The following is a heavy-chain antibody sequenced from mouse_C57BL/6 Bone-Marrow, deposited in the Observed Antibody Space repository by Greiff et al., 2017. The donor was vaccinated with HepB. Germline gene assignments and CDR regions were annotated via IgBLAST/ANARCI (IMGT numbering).Heavy chain of an antibody. V-gene: IGHV1-63*01. CDR3: ARKLPLYYFDY. J-gene: IGHJ2*01. CDR2: IYPGGGYT. CDR1: GYTFTNYW. Sequence: VHLVESGAELVRPGTSVKMSCKASGYTFTNYWIGWAKQRPGHGLEWIGDIYPGGGYTNYNEKFKGKATLTADKSSSTAYMQFSSLTSEDSAIYYCARKLPLYYFDYWGQGTTLTVSS. D-gene: IGHD1-1*01.